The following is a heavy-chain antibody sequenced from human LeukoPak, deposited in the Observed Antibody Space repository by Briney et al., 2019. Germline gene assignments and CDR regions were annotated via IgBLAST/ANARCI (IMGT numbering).Heavy chain of an antibody. Sequence: ASVKVSCKASGYTFTTYNINWVRQAPGQGLEWMGWISGYNGNTNYAQKLQGRVTMTTDTSTSTAYMELRSLKSDDTAVYYCASERETYYYDLWGQGTLVTVSS. CDR1: GYTFTTYN. CDR3: ASERETYYYDL. CDR2: ISGYNGNT. V-gene: IGHV1-18*01. D-gene: IGHD3-22*01. J-gene: IGHJ4*02.